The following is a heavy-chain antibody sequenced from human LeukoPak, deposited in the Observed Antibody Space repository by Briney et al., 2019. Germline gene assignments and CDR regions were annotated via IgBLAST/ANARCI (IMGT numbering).Heavy chain of an antibody. D-gene: IGHD6-13*01. CDR2: IYSGGST. V-gene: IGHV3-53*04. Sequence: GGSLRLSCAASGFTVSSNYMSWVRQAPGKGLEWVSVIYSGGSTYYADSVKGRFTISRHNSKNTLYLQMNSLRAEDTAVYYCARVLRQQLGQPPNWFDPWGQGTLVTVSS. CDR1: GFTVSSNY. J-gene: IGHJ5*02. CDR3: ARVLRQQLGQPPNWFDP.